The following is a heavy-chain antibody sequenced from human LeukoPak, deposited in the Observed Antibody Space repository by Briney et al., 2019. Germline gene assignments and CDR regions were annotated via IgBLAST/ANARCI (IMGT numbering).Heavy chain of an antibody. Sequence: APVKVSCKTSGYTFTSFGITWVRQAPGQGPEWMGWIKVGEGNTHFAQKFQDRVSMTRDISSNTAFLELRNLRSDDTAVYFCSRSSDTTSWYYFDHWGQGTLVTVSS. D-gene: IGHD2/OR15-2a*01. V-gene: IGHV1-18*01. CDR3: SRSSDTTSWYYFDH. J-gene: IGHJ4*02. CDR2: IKVGEGNT. CDR1: GYTFTSFG.